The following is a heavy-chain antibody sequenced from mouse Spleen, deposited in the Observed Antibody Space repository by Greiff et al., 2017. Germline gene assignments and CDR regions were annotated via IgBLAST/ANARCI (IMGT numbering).Heavy chain of an antibody. CDR3: AGGWPDY. J-gene: IGHJ2*01. CDR1: GFTFSNYW. V-gene: IGHV6-3*01. CDR2: IRLKSDNYAT. D-gene: IGHD2-3*01. Sequence: EVQRVESGGGLVQPGGSMKLSCGASGFTFSNYWMNWVRQSPEKGLEWVAQIRLKSDNYATHYAESVKGRFTISRDDSKSNVYLQVNNLRAEDTGIYYCAGGWPDYWGRGTTLTVSS.